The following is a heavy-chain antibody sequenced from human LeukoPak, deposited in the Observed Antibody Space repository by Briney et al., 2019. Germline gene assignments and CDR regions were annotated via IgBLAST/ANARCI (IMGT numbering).Heavy chain of an antibody. Sequence: GGSLRVSRAGSGFSFSGYLLSWVRQAPGKGLEWVATISKDETTKWYDDSVRGRFTISRDNAKNSLYLEMTSLRAEDTAVYYCARLLGMVTTFDYWGQGTLVTVSS. D-gene: IGHD4-23*01. J-gene: IGHJ4*02. CDR1: GFSFSGYL. CDR3: ARLLGMVTTFDY. CDR2: ISKDETTK. V-gene: IGHV3-7*01.